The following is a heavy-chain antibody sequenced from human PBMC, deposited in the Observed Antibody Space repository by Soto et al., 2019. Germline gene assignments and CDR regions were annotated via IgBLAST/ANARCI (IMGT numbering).Heavy chain of an antibody. V-gene: IGHV3-7*04. Sequence: GGSLRLSCAASGFTFSSYRMSWVRQAPGKGLEWVANIKQDGSEKYYVDSVKGRFTISRDNAKNSLYLQMNSLRAEDTAVYYCARFYYDSSGYLPSPYYYYYGMDVWGQGTTVTVSS. CDR2: IKQDGSEK. J-gene: IGHJ6*02. CDR3: ARFYYDSSGYLPSPYYYYYGMDV. D-gene: IGHD3-22*01. CDR1: GFTFSSYR.